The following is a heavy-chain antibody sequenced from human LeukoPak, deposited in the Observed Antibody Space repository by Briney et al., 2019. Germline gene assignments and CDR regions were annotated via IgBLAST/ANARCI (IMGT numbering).Heavy chain of an antibody. CDR2: ISWNSDNI. V-gene: IGHV3-9*01. CDR1: GFTFDDYG. D-gene: IGHD2-21*01. J-gene: IGHJ4*02. CDR3: ANVAVQQHLDY. Sequence: GRSLRLSCAASGFTFDDYGMHWVRQAPGKGLEWVSGISWNSDNIDYADSVKGRFTISRDNSKNTLYLQMNSLRAEDTAVYYCANVAVQQHLDYWGQGTLVTVSS.